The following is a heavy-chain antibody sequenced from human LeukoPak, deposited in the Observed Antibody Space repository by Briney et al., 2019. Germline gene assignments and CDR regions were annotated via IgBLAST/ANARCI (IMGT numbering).Heavy chain of an antibody. CDR3: ARDRYSGYDSYAFDI. CDR1: GFTFSDYY. Sequence: PGGSLRLSCAASGFTFSDYYMSWIRQAPGKGLEWVSYISSSGSTIYYADSVKGRFAISRDNAKNSLYLQMNSLRAEDTAVYYCARDRYSGYDSYAFDIWGQGTMVTVSS. J-gene: IGHJ3*02. CDR2: ISSSGSTI. V-gene: IGHV3-11*01. D-gene: IGHD5-12*01.